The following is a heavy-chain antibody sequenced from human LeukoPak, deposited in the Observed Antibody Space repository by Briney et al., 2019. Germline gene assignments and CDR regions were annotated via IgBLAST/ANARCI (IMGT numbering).Heavy chain of an antibody. D-gene: IGHD1-1*01. CDR3: VKEVPVSTIYD. CDR1: GFIVSTNY. CDR2: IFRGDGT. V-gene: IGHV3-66*01. Sequence: GGSLRLSCVASGFIVSTNYMSWVRQAPGKGQEWVAVIFRGDGTYHADSVKGRFTISRDASKNTVYLHMNSLTAEGTAIYYCVKEVPVSTIYDWGQGVLVTVSS. J-gene: IGHJ4*02.